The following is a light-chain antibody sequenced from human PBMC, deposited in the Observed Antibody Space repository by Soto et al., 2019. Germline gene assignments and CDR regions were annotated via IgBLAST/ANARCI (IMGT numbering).Light chain of an antibody. CDR3: ATCDDSLDGAV. V-gene: IGLV1-44*01. CDR2: SND. CDR1: SSNLGSNS. Sequence: QLVLTQPPSASGTPGQRVTISCSGSSSNLGSNSVNWYQQLPGTAPKLLIYSNDQRPSGVPDRFSGSKSGTSASLAISGLQSEDEADYYCATCDDSLDGAVFGGGTQLTVL. J-gene: IGLJ7*01.